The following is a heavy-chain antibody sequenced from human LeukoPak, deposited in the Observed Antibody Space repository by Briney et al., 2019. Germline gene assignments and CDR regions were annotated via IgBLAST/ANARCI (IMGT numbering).Heavy chain of an antibody. V-gene: IGHV5-51*01. Sequence: GESLKISCKVSGYSFTTYWIGWVRQMPGKGLEWMGIIYPGDSDTRYSPSFQGQVTISADKSISTAYLQWSSLKASDTAMYYCARGASGYSYGFDYWGQGTLVTVSS. CDR2: IYPGDSDT. CDR1: GYSFTTYW. J-gene: IGHJ4*02. CDR3: ARGASGYSYGFDY. D-gene: IGHD5-18*01.